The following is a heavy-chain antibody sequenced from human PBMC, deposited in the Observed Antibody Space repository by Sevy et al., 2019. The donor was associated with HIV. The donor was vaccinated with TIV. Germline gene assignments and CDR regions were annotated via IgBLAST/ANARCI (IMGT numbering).Heavy chain of an antibody. V-gene: IGHV1-18*01. J-gene: IGHJ6*02. CDR1: GYTFTSYG. D-gene: IGHD3-10*01. CDR3: ARDCIPLVQGVIITPYYYGMDV. Sequence: APVKVSCKASGYTFTSYGICWVRQAPGQGLEWMGWISAYNGNTNYAQKLQGRVTMTTDTSTSTAYMELRSLRSDDTAVYYCARDCIPLVQGVIITPYYYGMDVWGQGTTVTVSS. CDR2: ISAYNGNT.